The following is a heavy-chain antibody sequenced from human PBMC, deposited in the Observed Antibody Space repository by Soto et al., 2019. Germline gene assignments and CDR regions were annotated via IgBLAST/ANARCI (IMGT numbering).Heavy chain of an antibody. CDR3: ARVGTIFGVVILHYGMDV. J-gene: IGHJ6*02. V-gene: IGHV4-59*01. CDR1: GGSISSYY. CDR2: IYYSGST. D-gene: IGHD3-3*01. Sequence: PSETLSLTCTVSGGSISSYYWSWIRQPPGKGLEWIGYIYYSGSTNYNPSLKSRVTISVDTSKNQFSLKLSSVTAADTAVYYCARVGTIFGVVILHYGMDVWGQGTTVTVSS.